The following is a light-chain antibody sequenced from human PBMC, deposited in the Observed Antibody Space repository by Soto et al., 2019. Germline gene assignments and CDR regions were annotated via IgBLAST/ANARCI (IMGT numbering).Light chain of an antibody. J-gene: IGKJ4*01. CDR2: GAS. Sequence: EIVVTQSPALLSVSPGERVTLSCRASQSVISSIAWYQQKLGQAPRLLLYGASTRATGIPARFSGSGSGTEFFLTISRLQSEDFAIYYCQHYNNWLGTFGGGTKVEIK. CDR3: QHYNNWLGT. CDR1: QSVISS. V-gene: IGKV3-15*01.